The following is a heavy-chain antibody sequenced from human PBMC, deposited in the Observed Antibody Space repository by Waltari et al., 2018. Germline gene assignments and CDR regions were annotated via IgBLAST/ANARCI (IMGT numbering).Heavy chain of an antibody. CDR2: MFHSGKT. CDR1: GDSIRDEHHY. D-gene: IGHD2-15*01. CDR3: ARARCGAGGSCYYTTAHYYYMDV. J-gene: IGHJ6*03. Sequence: QVQLQESGPGLVKLSQTLSLTRSVSGDSIRDEHHYWTWIRQHPGKGLGWLAFMFHSGKTFYNPSLKSRGTMSVDSSNNQFSLWLSSVTAADTAIYFCARARCGAGGSCYYTTAHYYYMDVWGKGTTVAVSS. V-gene: IGHV4-31*02.